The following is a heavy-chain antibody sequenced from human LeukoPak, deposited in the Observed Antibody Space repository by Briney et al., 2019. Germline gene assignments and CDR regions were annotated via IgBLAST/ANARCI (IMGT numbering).Heavy chain of an antibody. CDR3: AGGGNPPRY. Sequence: ASVKVSCKASGYTFTGYYMHWVRQAPGQGLEWMGRINPNSGGTNYAQKFQGRVTMTTDTPTSTAYMELRSLRSDDTAVYCCAGGGNPPRYWGQGTLVTVSS. D-gene: IGHD4-23*01. J-gene: IGHJ4*02. CDR2: INPNSGGT. CDR1: GYTFTGYY. V-gene: IGHV1-2*06.